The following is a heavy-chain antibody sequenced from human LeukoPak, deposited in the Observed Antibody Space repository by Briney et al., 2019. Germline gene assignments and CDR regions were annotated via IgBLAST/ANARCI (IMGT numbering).Heavy chain of an antibody. CDR3: ASIMVRETNWFDP. Sequence: GGSLRLSCAASGFTFSDYYMSWIRQAPGKGLEWVSYISSSGSTIYHADSVKGRFTISRDNAKNSLYLQMNSLRAEDTAVYYCASIMVRETNWFDPWGQGTLVTVSS. CDR1: GFTFSDYY. V-gene: IGHV3-11*01. D-gene: IGHD3-10*01. CDR2: ISSSGSTI. J-gene: IGHJ5*02.